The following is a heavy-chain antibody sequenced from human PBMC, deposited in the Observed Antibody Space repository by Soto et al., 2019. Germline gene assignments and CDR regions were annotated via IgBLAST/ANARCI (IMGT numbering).Heavy chain of an antibody. CDR1: GYTFTSYG. CDR3: ARVTYCYYGMDV. J-gene: IGHJ6*02. CDR2: ISAYNGNT. Sequence: QVELVQSGAEVKKPGASVKVSCKASGYTFTSYGISWVRQAPGQGLEWMGWISAYNGNTNYAQKLQGRVTMTPDPSTSTAYMELRSLRSAGPAVYYCARVTYCYYGMDVWGQGNTVTVSS. V-gene: IGHV1-18*01.